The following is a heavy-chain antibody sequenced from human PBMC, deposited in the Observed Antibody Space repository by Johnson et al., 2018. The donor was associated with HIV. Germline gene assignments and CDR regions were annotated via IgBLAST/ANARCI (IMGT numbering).Heavy chain of an antibody. CDR2: IAATGDT. CDR3: ARGSYDGDAFYL. Sequence: VQLVESGGGLVQPGGSLRLSCAASGFTFSNYDMHWVRQTAGRRLEWVSGIAATGDTYYPGSVKGRFTVSRENARNSLYLQLNSLRAGDSALYYCARGSYDGDAFYLWGQGTMVTVSS. CDR1: GFTFSNYD. J-gene: IGHJ3*01. V-gene: IGHV3-13*01. D-gene: IGHD1-26*01.